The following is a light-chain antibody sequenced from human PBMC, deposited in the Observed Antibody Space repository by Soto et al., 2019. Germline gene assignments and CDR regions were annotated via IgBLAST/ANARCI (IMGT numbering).Light chain of an antibody. V-gene: IGKV3-20*01. Sequence: EIVFTQSPGTLSLSPGERATLSCRANQTISRYLAWYQHKPGQAPRLHIYDASSRATDIPDRFSGSGSGTDFALTIGRLEPEDFAVYYCQQYLSSSPYGFGQGTKLEIK. J-gene: IGKJ2*03. CDR3: QQYLSSSPYG. CDR2: DAS. CDR1: QTISRY.